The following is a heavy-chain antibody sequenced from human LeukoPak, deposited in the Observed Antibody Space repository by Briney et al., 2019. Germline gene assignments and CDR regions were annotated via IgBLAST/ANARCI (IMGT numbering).Heavy chain of an antibody. CDR2: INPNSGGI. CDR1: GYTFTGYY. V-gene: IGHV1-2*06. CDR3: GRVIEGDAFDI. Sequence: GASLKLSCKASGYTFTGYYMHWVRQAPGQGLEWMGRINPNSGGINYAQKFQGRVTMTRDTSISTAYMELSRLTSDDTAVYYCGRVIEGDAFDIWGQGTMVTVSS. J-gene: IGHJ3*02. D-gene: IGHD2-15*01.